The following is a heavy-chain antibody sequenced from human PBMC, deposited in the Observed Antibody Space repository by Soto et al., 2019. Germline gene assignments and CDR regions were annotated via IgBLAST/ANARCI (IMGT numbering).Heavy chain of an antibody. V-gene: IGHV4-34*01. D-gene: IGHD6-13*01. CDR3: ARRKSYSSSWYRGPIDY. Sequence: QVQLQQWGAGLLEPAETLSLTCAVYGGSISGYYWSWIRQPPGKGLEWIGEINHSGSTNYNPSLKSRVTISVDMSKNQFSLKLSSVTAADTAVYSSARRKSYSSSWYRGPIDYWGQGTLVTVSS. CDR1: GGSISGYY. J-gene: IGHJ4*02. CDR2: INHSGST.